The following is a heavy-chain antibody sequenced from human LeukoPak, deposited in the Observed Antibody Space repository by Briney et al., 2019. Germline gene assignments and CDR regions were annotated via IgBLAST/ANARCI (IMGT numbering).Heavy chain of an antibody. CDR1: GGSSSGYY. V-gene: IGHV4-34*01. CDR2: IKHSGST. Sequence: SETLSLTCAVYGGSSSGYYWSWIRQPPGKGLEWIGEIKHSGSTNYNPSLKSRVTISVDTSKNQFSLKLSSVTAADTAVYYCARAAVTTNTAEYYYYGMDIWGQGTTVTVSS. CDR3: ARAAVTTNTAEYYYYGMDI. D-gene: IGHD4-11*01. J-gene: IGHJ6*02.